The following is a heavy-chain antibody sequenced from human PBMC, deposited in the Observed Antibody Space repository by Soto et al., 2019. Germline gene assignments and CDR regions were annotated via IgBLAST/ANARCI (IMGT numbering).Heavy chain of an antibody. J-gene: IGHJ4*02. Sequence: QVQLVQSGAEAKRPGSSVKVSCKASGGTFSSYAISWVRQAPGQGLEWLGGIIPSFGTGNYQQNFQGRLTISADESTSTVYMELSGLTSGETAVYYCARERGGYIRGDFEFWGQGTLVTVSS. CDR3: ARERGGYIRGDFEF. CDR2: IIPSFGTG. V-gene: IGHV1-69*01. CDR1: GGTFSSYA. D-gene: IGHD5-12*01.